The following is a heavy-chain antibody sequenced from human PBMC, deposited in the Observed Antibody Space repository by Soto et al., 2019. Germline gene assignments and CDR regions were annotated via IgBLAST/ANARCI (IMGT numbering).Heavy chain of an antibody. J-gene: IGHJ3*01. D-gene: IGHD3-16*02. Sequence: SETLSLTCAVYGGSFTDYYWTWIRQSPGKGLEWIGEINPSGTTNYNPSLKNRVTISLDTSKNQFSLKVNSVTAADTAVYFCARVRARLLSHAFDFWGQGTLVTVSS. V-gene: IGHV4-34*01. CDR3: ARVRARLLSHAFDF. CDR2: INPSGTT. CDR1: GGSFTDYY.